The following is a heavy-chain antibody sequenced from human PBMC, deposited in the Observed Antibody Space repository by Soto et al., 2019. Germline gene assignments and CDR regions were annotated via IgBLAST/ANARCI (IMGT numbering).Heavy chain of an antibody. D-gene: IGHD6-6*01. CDR1: GGSISSSSYS. CDR2: IHYTGST. J-gene: IGHJ4*02. Sequence: SETLSLTCIVSGGSISSSSYSWGWIRQPPGEGLEWIGTIHYTGSTYYKPSLKSRVTTSVDTSKNQFSLKLSSATAADTAVYYCARLYSSSCYFDYWGQGTLVTVSS. V-gene: IGHV4-39*01. CDR3: ARLYSSSCYFDY.